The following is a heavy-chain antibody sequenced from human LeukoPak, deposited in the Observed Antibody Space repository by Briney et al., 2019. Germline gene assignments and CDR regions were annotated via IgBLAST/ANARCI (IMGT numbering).Heavy chain of an antibody. CDR1: GYTFTGYY. D-gene: IGHD6-13*01. CDR2: INPNSGGT. CDR3: ARDPDYFKIAAAGHEGY. J-gene: IGHJ4*02. Sequence: PVKVSCKASGYTFTGYYTHWVRQAPGQGLEWMGWINPNSGGTNYAQKFQGRVTMTRDTSISTAYMELSRLRSDDTAVYYCARDPDYFKIAAAGHEGYWGQGTLVTVSS. V-gene: IGHV1-2*02.